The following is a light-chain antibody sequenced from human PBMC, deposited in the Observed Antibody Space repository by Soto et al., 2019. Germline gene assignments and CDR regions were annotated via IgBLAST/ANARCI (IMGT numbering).Light chain of an antibody. J-gene: IGLJ1*01. Sequence: QSVLTQPASVSGSPGQSITISCTGTSSDVGAYNYVSWYQQHPGKAPKLMIYEVSNRPSGVSNRFSGSKSGNTASLTISGLQAEDEADYYCSSYTNISTPYVFGTGTKVTVL. CDR3: SSYTNISTPYV. CDR1: SSDVGAYNY. V-gene: IGLV2-14*01. CDR2: EVS.